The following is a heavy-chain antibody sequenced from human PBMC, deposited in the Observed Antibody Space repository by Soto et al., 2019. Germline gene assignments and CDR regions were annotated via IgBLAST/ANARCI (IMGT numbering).Heavy chain of an antibody. CDR1: GFTFSNYW. Sequence: EVQLVESGGGLVQPGGSLRLSCAASGFTFSNYWMSWVRQAPGKGLEWVASIKQDGSEKYYVDSVKDRFTISRDNAKNSLYRQMKSLRAEDTAVYYCSRGDYGGDAGAYLGQGTLGNVSS. D-gene: IGHD4-17*01. CDR2: IKQDGSEK. CDR3: SRGDYGGDAGAY. V-gene: IGHV3-7*03. J-gene: IGHJ4*02.